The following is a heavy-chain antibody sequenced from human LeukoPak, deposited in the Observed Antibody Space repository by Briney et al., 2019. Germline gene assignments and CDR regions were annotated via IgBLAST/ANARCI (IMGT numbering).Heavy chain of an antibody. D-gene: IGHD4-17*01. V-gene: IGHV3-30-3*01. Sequence: GGSLRLSCAASGFTYSSYAMHWVRQAPGKGLEWVAVISYDGSNKYYADSVKGRFTISRDNSKNTLYLQMNSLRAEDTAVYYCAWGLVTVTTKVHYYGMDVWGQGTTVTVCS. CDR3: AWGLVTVTTKVHYYGMDV. CDR2: ISYDGSNK. CDR1: GFTYSSYA. J-gene: IGHJ6*02.